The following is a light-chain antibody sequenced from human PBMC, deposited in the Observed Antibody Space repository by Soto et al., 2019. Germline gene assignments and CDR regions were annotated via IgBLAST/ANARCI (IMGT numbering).Light chain of an antibody. CDR3: QQYNKWPPYT. CDR2: GAS. CDR1: QSVGSN. V-gene: IGKV3-15*01. Sequence: EIVLTQSPAILSVSPGDRATLSCRAGQSVGSNLAWYQQKVGQPPRLLIYGASTRAIGIPARFSGSGSGTEFTLTICSLQSEDFAVYYCQQYNKWPPYTFGQGTKLEIK. J-gene: IGKJ2*01.